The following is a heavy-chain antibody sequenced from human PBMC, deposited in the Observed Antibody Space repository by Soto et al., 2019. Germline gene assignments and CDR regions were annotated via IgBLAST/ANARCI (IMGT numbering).Heavy chain of an antibody. Sequence: QVQLVQSGAEVKKPGASVKVSCKASGYTFTSYYMHWVRQAPGQGLEWMGIINPSGGSTSYAQKFQGRVXXTXDXXTSTVYMELNSLRSEDTAVYYCATLSIAVAGTFDSWGQGTLVTVSS. V-gene: IGHV1-46*01. CDR2: INPSGGST. CDR1: GYTFTSYY. J-gene: IGHJ4*02. D-gene: IGHD6-19*01. CDR3: ATLSIAVAGTFDS.